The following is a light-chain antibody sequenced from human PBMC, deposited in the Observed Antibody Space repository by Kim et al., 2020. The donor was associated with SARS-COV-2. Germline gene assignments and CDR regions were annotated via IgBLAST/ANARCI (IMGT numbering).Light chain of an antibody. V-gene: IGKV1-17*01. CDR3: QQYGDPART. Sequence: DIQMTQSPSSLSASVGDRVTITCRASQDIRNDLGWYQQNPGRAPKRLIYGASSLQSGVPSRFSGSGSGTEFTLTISSLQPEDFAVYYCQQYGDPARTFGQGTKVDIK. CDR2: GAS. CDR1: QDIRND. J-gene: IGKJ1*01.